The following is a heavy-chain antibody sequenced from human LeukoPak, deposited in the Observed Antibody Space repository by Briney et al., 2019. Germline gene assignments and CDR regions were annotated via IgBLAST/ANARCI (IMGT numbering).Heavy chain of an antibody. CDR2: IHYSGST. D-gene: IGHD1-26*01. Sequence: PSETLSLTCTVSGGSISSYYWSWIRQPPRKGLEWMGNIHYSGSTNYNPSLKSRVTISVDTSKNQFPLKLSSVIAADTAVYYCARVFEVGASIIYAFDIWGQGTMVTVSS. CDR1: GGSISSYY. CDR3: ARVFEVGASIIYAFDI. J-gene: IGHJ3*02. V-gene: IGHV4-59*01.